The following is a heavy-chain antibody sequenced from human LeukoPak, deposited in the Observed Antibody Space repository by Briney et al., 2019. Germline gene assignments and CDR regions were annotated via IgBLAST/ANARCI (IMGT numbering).Heavy chain of an antibody. Sequence: GASVKVSCKASGCTFSSYANSLVRQAPGQGLELIGVTIPIFGTANYAQKFQGRVTITTDKSTTKAYMELSSRRSEDTAVYYCATSLAVAGTEADYWGQGTLVTVSS. CDR3: ATSLAVAGTEADY. D-gene: IGHD6-19*01. CDR1: GCTFSSYA. J-gene: IGHJ4*02. V-gene: IGHV1-69*05. CDR2: TIPIFGTA.